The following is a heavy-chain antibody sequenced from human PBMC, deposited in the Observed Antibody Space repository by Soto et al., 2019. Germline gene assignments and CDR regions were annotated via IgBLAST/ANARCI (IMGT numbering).Heavy chain of an antibody. Sequence: EVPLVESGGGLVKPGGSPRLSCAAPGFTFGDYSMLWFRQAPGKGLEWLAFIGNSNNPTFYADSVRGRFTISRDNPKNSVYLQMNSLREEDTAVYFCAREEGYCNGGPCYRGAFDFWGQGTIVTVSS. D-gene: IGHD2-15*01. V-gene: IGHV3-21*02. J-gene: IGHJ3*01. CDR1: GFTFGDYS. CDR3: AREEGYCNGGPCYRGAFDF. CDR2: IGNSNNPT.